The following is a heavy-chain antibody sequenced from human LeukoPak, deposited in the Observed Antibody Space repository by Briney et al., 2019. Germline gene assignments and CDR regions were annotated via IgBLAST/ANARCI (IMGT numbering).Heavy chain of an antibody. CDR1: GYSSTGYF. Sequence: GASVTVSCTASGYSSTGYFIHWVRQASGQGLEWMGCIDPNSGDTKYAQKFQGRVSMPRDTSTRTAYMELSRLRSDDTAVYFCARSGSTGYSLDYWGQGTLVTVSS. CDR3: ARSGSTGYSLDY. D-gene: IGHD3-22*01. J-gene: IGHJ4*02. V-gene: IGHV1-2*02. CDR2: IDPNSGDT.